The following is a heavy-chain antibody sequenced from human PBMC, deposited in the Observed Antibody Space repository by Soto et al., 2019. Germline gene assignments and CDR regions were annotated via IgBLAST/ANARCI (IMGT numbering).Heavy chain of an antibody. CDR2: ISYDGSNK. J-gene: IGHJ4*02. CDR1: GFTFSSYG. V-gene: IGHV3-30*18. D-gene: IGHD4-17*01. CDR3: AKDLGAGVTTGDY. Sequence: QVQLVESGGGVVQPGRSLRLSCAASGFTFSSYGMHWVRQAPGKGLEWVAVISYDGSNKYYADSVKGRFTISRDNSKNTLYLQMNSLRAEDTAVYYCAKDLGAGVTTGDYWGQGTLVTVSS.